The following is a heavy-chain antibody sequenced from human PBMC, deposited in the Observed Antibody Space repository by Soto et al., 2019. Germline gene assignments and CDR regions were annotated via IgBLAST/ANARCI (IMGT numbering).Heavy chain of an antibody. Sequence: LSVSCAAYGLTFSSYALSLVRQPPGKGLEWVAAICWSGGNTYSAAPVKGRSTITRNNTKNTLYLQMNSLRAENTAVYYCAKLRYRFDIWGQGTMVTVSS. J-gene: IGHJ3*02. D-gene: IGHD3-9*01. V-gene: IGHV3-23*01. CDR1: GLTFSSYA. CDR2: ICWSGGNT. CDR3: AKLRYRFDI.